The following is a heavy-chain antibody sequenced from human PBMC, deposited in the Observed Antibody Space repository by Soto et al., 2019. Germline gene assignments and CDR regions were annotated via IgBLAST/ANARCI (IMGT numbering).Heavy chain of an antibody. CDR3: AKDGRAITFGGVIASDYYYYYMDV. V-gene: IGHV3-30*18. J-gene: IGHJ6*03. CDR2: ISYDGSNK. D-gene: IGHD3-16*02. CDR1: GFTFSSYG. Sequence: GGSLRLSCAASGFTFSSYGMHWVRQAPGKGLEWVAVISYDGSNKYYADSVKGRFTISRDNSKNTLYLQMNSLRAEDTAVYYCAKDGRAITFGGVIASDYYYYYMDVWGKGTTVTVSS.